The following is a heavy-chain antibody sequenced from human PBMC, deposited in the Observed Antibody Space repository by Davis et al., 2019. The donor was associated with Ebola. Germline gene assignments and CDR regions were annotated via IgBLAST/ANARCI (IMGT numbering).Heavy chain of an antibody. CDR1: GGSFSGYY. CDR3: ARDQSYYDSSGYYSYGMDV. D-gene: IGHD3-22*01. V-gene: IGHV4-59*01. CDR2: IYYSGST. J-gene: IGHJ6*04. Sequence: SETLSLTCAVYGGSFSGYYWSWIRQPPGKGLEWIGYIYYSGSTNYNPSLKSRVTISVDTSKNQFSLKLSSVTAADTAVYYCARDQSYYDSSGYYSYGMDVWGKGTTVTVSS.